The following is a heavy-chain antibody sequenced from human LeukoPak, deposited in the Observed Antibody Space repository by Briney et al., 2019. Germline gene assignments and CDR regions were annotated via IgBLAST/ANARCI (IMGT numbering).Heavy chain of an antibody. D-gene: IGHD3-10*01. V-gene: IGHV4-59*01. J-gene: IGHJ3*02. CDR3: ARVSLGGDAFDI. Sequence: SETLSLTCTVSGGSISSYYWSWIRQPPGKGLEWIGYIYYSGSTNYNPSLKSRVTISADTSKNQFSLKLSSVTAADTAVYYCARVSLGGDAFDIWGQGTMVTVSS. CDR2: IYYSGST. CDR1: GGSISSYY.